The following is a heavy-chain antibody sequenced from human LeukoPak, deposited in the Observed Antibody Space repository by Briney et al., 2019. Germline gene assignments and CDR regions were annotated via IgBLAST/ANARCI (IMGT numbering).Heavy chain of an antibody. Sequence: ASVKVSCKASGYTFTGYYMHWVRQAPGQGLEWMGRIIPILGIANYAQKFQGRVTITADKSTSTAYMELSSLRSEDTAVYYCARVSCTNGVCYGVDYWGQGTLVTVSS. CDR3: ARVSCTNGVCYGVDY. D-gene: IGHD2-8*01. CDR2: IIPILGIA. CDR1: GYTFTGYY. J-gene: IGHJ4*02. V-gene: IGHV1-69*04.